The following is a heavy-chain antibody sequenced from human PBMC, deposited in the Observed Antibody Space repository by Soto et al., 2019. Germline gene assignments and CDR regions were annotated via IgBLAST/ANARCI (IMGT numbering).Heavy chain of an antibody. CDR1: GLTVTGKKY. J-gene: IGHJ3*02. CDR3: ATWRLREHAYDI. Sequence: DVQLVESGGGLIQPGGSLRLSCEASGLTVTGKKYVAWVRQAPGKGLEWVSGVYDTDGIYYADSVKGRFTSSRDNSKTIVYLEMNSLTPDDTAVYYCATWRLREHAYDILGLGTTVTVSS. D-gene: IGHD4-17*01. V-gene: IGHV3-53*01. CDR2: VYDTDGI.